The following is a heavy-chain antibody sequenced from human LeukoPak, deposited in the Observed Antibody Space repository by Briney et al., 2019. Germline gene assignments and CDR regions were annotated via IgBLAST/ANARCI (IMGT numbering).Heavy chain of an antibody. CDR2: INHSGST. V-gene: IGHV4-34*01. CDR3: ARGRSLYDFWSGSQLNWFNP. J-gene: IGHJ5*02. Sequence: SETLSLTCAVYGGSFSCYYWSWIRQPPGKGLEWIGEINHSGSTNYNTSLKSRVTISVDTSKNQFSLKLSSVTAADTAVYYCARGRSLYDFWSGSQLNWFNPWGQGTLVTTSS. D-gene: IGHD3-3*01. CDR1: GGSFSCYY.